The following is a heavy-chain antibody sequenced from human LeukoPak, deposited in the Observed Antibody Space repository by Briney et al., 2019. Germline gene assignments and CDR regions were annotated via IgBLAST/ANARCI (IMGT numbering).Heavy chain of an antibody. J-gene: IGHJ3*02. D-gene: IGHD3-10*01. Sequence: ASVNISCKASGYTFTGYFMHWVRQAPGQGLEWMGWINPNSGDTNYAQKFQGRVTMTRDTTISTAYMELSRLRSDDTAVYYCARDALWFGDLNDAFDIWGQGTMVTVSS. CDR2: INPNSGDT. CDR3: ARDALWFGDLNDAFDI. V-gene: IGHV1-2*02. CDR1: GYTFTGYF.